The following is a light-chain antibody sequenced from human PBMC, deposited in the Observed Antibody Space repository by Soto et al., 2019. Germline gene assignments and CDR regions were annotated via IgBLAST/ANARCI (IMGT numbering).Light chain of an antibody. CDR2: GVS. CDR1: SSDLGGYNF. Sequence: QSALTQPASVSGSPGQSITISCTGTSSDLGGYNFVSWYQQYPGKAPKLMISGVSDRPSGVSNRFSGSKSGTTASLTISGLQAEDEADYYYSSYKTSSTVVVFGGGTKLTVL. CDR3: SSYKTSSTVVV. J-gene: IGLJ2*01. V-gene: IGLV2-14*01.